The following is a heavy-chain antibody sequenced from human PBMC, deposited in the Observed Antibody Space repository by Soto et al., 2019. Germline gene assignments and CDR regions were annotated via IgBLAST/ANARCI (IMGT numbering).Heavy chain of an antibody. V-gene: IGHV3-74*01. CDR1: GFTFSSYW. D-gene: IGHD3-16*01. CDR3: AREEGGSTYMFSSYYYGMDV. CDR2: INSDGSST. J-gene: IGHJ6*02. Sequence: EVQLVESGGGLVQPGGSLRLSCAASGFTFSSYWMHWVRQAPGKGLVWVSRINSDGSSTSYADSVKGRFTISRDNAKNTLYLQMNSLRAEDTAVYYCAREEGGSTYMFSSYYYGMDVWGQGTTVTVSS.